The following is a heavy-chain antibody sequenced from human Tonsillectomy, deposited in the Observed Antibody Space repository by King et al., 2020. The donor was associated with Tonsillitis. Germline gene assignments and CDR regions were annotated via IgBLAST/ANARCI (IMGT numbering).Heavy chain of an antibody. V-gene: IGHV3-74*01. Sequence: EVQLVESGGGLVQPGGSLRLSCAASGFTFSSYWMHWVRQAPGKGLVWVSRINSDGSSTSYADSVKGRFTISRDNAKNTLYLQMNSLRAEDTAVYYCARADGVDWYFDLWGRGTLVTVSS. D-gene: IGHD4-17*01. J-gene: IGHJ2*01. CDR1: GFTFSSYW. CDR2: INSDGSST. CDR3: ARADGVDWYFDL.